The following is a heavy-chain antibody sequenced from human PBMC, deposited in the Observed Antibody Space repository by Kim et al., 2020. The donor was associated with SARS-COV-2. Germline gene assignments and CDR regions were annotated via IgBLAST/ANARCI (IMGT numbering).Heavy chain of an antibody. CDR1: GFNFSIFA. V-gene: IGHV3-23*01. J-gene: IGHJ4*02. Sequence: GGSLRLSCEASGFNFSIFAMTWVRQAPGKGLEWISNIMTTGYTNYADSVKGRFTISRDNSRNTLYLQMNSLRAEDTAVYFCAKGGWADYWGQGTLVTVSS. D-gene: IGHD6-19*01. CDR3: AKGGWADY. CDR2: IMTTGYT.